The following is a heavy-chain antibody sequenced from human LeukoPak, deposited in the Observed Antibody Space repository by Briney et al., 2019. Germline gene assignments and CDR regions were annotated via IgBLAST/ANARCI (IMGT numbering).Heavy chain of an antibody. J-gene: IGHJ6*02. V-gene: IGHV3-74*01. CDR3: ARGEYNYYAADV. CDR1: GFAFSSYW. CDR2: IHSDGSST. Sequence: GGYLRLYCAASGFAFSSYWMHWLRQAPEKGLVWVSRIHSDGSSTNYADSVKGRFTISRDNAKNTLYLQMNSLRAEDTAVYFCARGEYNYYAADVWGQGTTVTVPS.